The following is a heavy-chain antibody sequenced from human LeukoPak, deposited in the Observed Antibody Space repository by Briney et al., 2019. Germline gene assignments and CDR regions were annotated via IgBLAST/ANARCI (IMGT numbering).Heavy chain of an antibody. CDR1: GITVSTFW. J-gene: IGHJ4*02. D-gene: IGHD1-26*01. CDR2: INTDGSVT. CDR3: VTDRYSDSAFGD. Sequence: GGSLRLSCAASGITVSTFWMHWVRQAPGEGLVWVSRINTDGSVTNYADSVEGRFTISRDNAKNMLYLQMNDLRAEDTAVYYCVTDRYSDSAFGDWGQGTLVTVSS. V-gene: IGHV3-74*01.